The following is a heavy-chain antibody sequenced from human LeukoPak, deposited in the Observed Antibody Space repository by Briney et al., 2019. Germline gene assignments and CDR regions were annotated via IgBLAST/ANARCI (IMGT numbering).Heavy chain of an antibody. D-gene: IGHD6-13*01. Sequence: PSETLSLTCAVYGGSFSGYYWSWIRQPPGKGLEWIGEINHSGSTNYNPSPKSRVAISVDTSKNQFPLKLSSVTAADTAVYYCARGRPIAAVNWFDPWGQGTLVTVSS. V-gene: IGHV4-34*01. J-gene: IGHJ5*02. CDR3: ARGRPIAAVNWFDP. CDR1: GGSFSGYY. CDR2: INHSGST.